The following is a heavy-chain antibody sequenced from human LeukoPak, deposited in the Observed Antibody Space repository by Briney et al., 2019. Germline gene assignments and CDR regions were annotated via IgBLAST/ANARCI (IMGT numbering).Heavy chain of an antibody. CDR1: GGSIRSYY. D-gene: IGHD6-13*01. Sequence: SETLSLTCTVSGGSIRSYYWSWIRQPPGKGLEWVGYIYYSGSTDSNPSLESRVTISVDTSKNEFSLKLNSVTAAETAVYYCARHRSRLGSAGIVDYWGQGTLVIVSS. V-gene: IGHV4-59*08. CDR3: ARHRSRLGSAGIVDY. CDR2: IYYSGST. J-gene: IGHJ4*02.